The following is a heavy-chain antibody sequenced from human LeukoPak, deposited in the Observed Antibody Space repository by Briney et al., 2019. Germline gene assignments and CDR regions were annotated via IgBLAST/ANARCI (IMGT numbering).Heavy chain of an antibody. CDR1: GYTFTTYY. CDR3: ARDRDYYYMDV. CDR2: INPSGAST. Sequence: ASVKVSCKASGYTFTTYYMHWVRQAPAQGLEWMGMINPSGASTSYAQKFQARVTMTRDMSTSIVYMELSSLRSEDTAVYYCARDRDYYYMDVWGKGTTVTVSS. J-gene: IGHJ6*03. V-gene: IGHV1-46*01.